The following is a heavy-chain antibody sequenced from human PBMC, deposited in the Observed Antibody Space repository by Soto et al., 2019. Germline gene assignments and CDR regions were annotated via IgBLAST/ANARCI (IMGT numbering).Heavy chain of an antibody. CDR3: ARGPGSSGWYLTRSAFDI. CDR1: GASFSGYY. V-gene: IGHV4-34*01. D-gene: IGHD6-19*01. J-gene: IGHJ3*02. CDR2: INHSGST. Sequence: PSETMSLTCAVYGASFSGYYWSWIRQPPGKGLEWIGEINHSGSTNYNPSLKSRVTISVDTSKNQFSLKLSSVTAADTAVYYCARGPGSSGWYLTRSAFDIWGQGTMVTVSS.